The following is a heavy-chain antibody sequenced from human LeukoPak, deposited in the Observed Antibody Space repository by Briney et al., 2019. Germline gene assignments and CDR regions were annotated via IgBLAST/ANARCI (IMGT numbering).Heavy chain of an antibody. J-gene: IGHJ3*02. CDR3: ARVRMGATETDRAFDI. CDR2: INPSGGST. CDR1: GYTFTSYY. D-gene: IGHD1-26*01. V-gene: IGHV1-46*01. Sequence: ASVKVSCKASGYTFTSYYMHWVRPAPGQGLEWMGIINPSGGSTSYAQKFQGRVTMTRDTSTSTVYMELSSLRSEDTAVYYCARVRMGATETDRAFDIWGQGTMVTVSS.